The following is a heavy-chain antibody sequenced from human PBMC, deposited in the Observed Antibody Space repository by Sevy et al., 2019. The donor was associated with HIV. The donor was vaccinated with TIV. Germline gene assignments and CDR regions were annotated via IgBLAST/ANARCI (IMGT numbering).Heavy chain of an antibody. CDR3: ARDDHGGYFDL. D-gene: IGHD3-16*01. J-gene: IGHJ2*01. CDR1: GFTVSSNY. CDR2: IYSGGST. Sequence: GGSLRLSCAASGFTVSSNYMSWVRQAPGKGLEWVSVIYSGGSTYYADSVKGGFTITRNNSNTRLYLQMNSLRAEDTAVYYCARDDHGGYFDLWGRGTLVTVSS. V-gene: IGHV3-66*01.